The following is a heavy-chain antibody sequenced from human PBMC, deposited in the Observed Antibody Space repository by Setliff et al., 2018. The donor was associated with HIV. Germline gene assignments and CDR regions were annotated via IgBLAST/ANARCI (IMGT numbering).Heavy chain of an antibody. CDR3: ASETYFFDVTTFYSYALGV. D-gene: IGHD3-22*01. V-gene: IGHV1-69*04. CDR1: GGTLRAYG. J-gene: IGHJ6*02. Sequence: SVKVSCKAAGGTLRAYGMTWVRQAPGQGLEWMGIVIPVRAMANYAEKFQGRVTITADRSTSTSYMELRGLSSEDTAVYFCASETYFFDVTTFYSYALGVWGQGTTVTVS. CDR2: VIPVRAMA.